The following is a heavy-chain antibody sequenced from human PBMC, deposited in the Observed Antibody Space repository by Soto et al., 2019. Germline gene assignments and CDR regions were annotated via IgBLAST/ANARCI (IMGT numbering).Heavy chain of an antibody. V-gene: IGHV3-23*01. CDR2: ISGSGGST. Sequence: GGSLRLSCAASGFTFSSYAMSWVHQAPGKGLEWVSAISGSGGSTYYADSVKGRFTISRDNSKNTLYLQMNSLRAEDTAVYYCAKSGPSFLRGVIRYTDYWGQGTLVTVSS. J-gene: IGHJ4*02. CDR1: GFTFSSYA. CDR3: AKSGPSFLRGVIRYTDY. D-gene: IGHD3-10*01.